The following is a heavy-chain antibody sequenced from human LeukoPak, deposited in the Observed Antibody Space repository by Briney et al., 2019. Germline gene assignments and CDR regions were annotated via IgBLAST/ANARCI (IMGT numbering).Heavy chain of an antibody. Sequence: PGRSLRLTCAASGFTFSNYGMHWVRQAPGKGLEWVAVISYDGSNKYYADSVKGRFTISRDNSKNTLYLQMNSLRAEDTAVYYCAKDTDYFDYWGQGTLVTVSS. CDR2: ISYDGSNK. V-gene: IGHV3-30*18. J-gene: IGHJ4*02. CDR1: GFTFSNYG. D-gene: IGHD4-17*01. CDR3: AKDTDYFDY.